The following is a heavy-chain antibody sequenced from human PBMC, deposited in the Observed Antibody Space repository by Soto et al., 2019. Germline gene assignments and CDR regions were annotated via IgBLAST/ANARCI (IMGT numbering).Heavy chain of an antibody. CDR3: ARDPRILGYCSSTSCYPFDP. Sequence: GASVKVSCKASGYSFTSYAMHWVRQAPGQRLEWMGWINAGNGNTKYSQKFQGRVTITRDTSASTAYMELSSLRSEDTAVYYCARDPRILGYCSSTSCYPFDPWGQGTLVTVSS. J-gene: IGHJ5*02. CDR1: GYSFTSYA. CDR2: INAGNGNT. D-gene: IGHD2-2*01. V-gene: IGHV1-3*01.